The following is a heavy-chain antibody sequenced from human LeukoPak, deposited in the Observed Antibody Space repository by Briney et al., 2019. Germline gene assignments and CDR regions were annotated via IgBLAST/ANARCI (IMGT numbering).Heavy chain of an antibody. CDR2: ISSSSSTI. CDR1: GFTFSSYS. CDR3: ASGLLTWWFDP. Sequence: GGSLRLSCAASGFTFSSYSMNWVRQAPGKGLEWVSYISSSSSTIYYADSVKGRFTISRDNAKNSLYLQMNSLRAEDTAVYYCASGLLTWWFDPWGQGTLVTVSS. J-gene: IGHJ5*02. V-gene: IGHV3-48*01. D-gene: IGHD4/OR15-4a*01.